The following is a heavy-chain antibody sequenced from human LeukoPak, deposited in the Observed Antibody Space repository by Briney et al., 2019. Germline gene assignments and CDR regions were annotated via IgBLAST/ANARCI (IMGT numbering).Heavy chain of an antibody. CDR2: IRQDGSEK. CDR1: GFIFSSYW. V-gene: IGHV3-7*01. J-gene: IGHJ4*02. Sequence: QARGSLRLSCTASGFIFSSYWMTWVRQAPGKGLEWVANIRQDGSEKNFVDSVKGRFTISRDNAKNSLYLQMNTLTAEDTAVYYCARDPIDYWGQGTLVTVTS. CDR3: ARDPIDY.